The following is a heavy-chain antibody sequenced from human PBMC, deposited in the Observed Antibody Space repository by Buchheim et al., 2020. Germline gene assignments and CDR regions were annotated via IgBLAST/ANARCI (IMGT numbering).Heavy chain of an antibody. Sequence: EVQLVESGGGLVQPGGSLRFSCAASGFTVSSNYMSWVRQAPGKGLEWVSVIYSGGSTYYADSVKGRFTISRDNSKNTLYLQMNSLRAEDTAVYYCATSGYYLSFSVVGFDYWGQGTL. D-gene: IGHD3-22*01. J-gene: IGHJ4*02. CDR2: IYSGGST. CDR3: ATSGYYLSFSVVGFDY. CDR1: GFTVSSNY. V-gene: IGHV3-66*01.